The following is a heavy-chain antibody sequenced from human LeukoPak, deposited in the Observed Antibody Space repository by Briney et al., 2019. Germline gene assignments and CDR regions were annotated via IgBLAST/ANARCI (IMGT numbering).Heavy chain of an antibody. CDR3: ARLGYSVSWTDC. CDR2: IYYSGST. Sequence: PSETLSLTCTVSGGSISSTSHYWGWIRQPPGKGLEWIGSIYYSGSTYYNPSLESRVTISVDTSKSQFSLRLSSVTAADMAVYFCARLGYSVSWTDCWGQGTLVTVSS. D-gene: IGHD6-13*01. V-gene: IGHV4-39*01. CDR1: GGSISSTSHY. J-gene: IGHJ4*02.